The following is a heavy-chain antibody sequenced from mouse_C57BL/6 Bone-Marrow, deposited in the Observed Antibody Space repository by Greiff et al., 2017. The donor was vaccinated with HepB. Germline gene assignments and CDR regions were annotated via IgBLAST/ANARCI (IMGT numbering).Heavy chain of an antibody. Sequence: VQLQQSGPELVKPGASVKISCKASGYSFTGYYMNWVKQSPEKSLEWIGEINPSTGGTTYNQKFKAKATLTVDKSSSTAYMQLKGLTSEDSAVYYCARSHNGNYWFAYWGQGTLVTVSA. CDR1: GYSFTGYY. V-gene: IGHV1-42*01. J-gene: IGHJ3*01. CDR3: ARSHNGNYWFAY. CDR2: INPSTGGT. D-gene: IGHD2-1*01.